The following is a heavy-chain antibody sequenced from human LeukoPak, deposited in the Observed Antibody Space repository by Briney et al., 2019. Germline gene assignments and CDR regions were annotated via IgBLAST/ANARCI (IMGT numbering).Heavy chain of an antibody. J-gene: IGHJ4*02. V-gene: IGHV3-23*01. D-gene: IGHD3-3*01. CDR1: RFTFSSYA. CDR3: ARGAYYDFWSGYYNFDY. CDR2: ISGSGGST. Sequence: GGSLRLSCAASRFTFSSYAMSWVRQAPGKGLEWVSAISGSGGSTYYADSVKGRFTISRDNSKNTLYLQMNRLRAEDTAVYYCARGAYYDFWSGYYNFDYWGQGTLVTVSS.